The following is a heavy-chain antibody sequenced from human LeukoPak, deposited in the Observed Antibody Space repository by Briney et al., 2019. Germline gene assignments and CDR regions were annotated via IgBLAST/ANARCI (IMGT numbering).Heavy chain of an antibody. J-gene: IGHJ4*02. Sequence: ETLSLTCTVSGGSIRNYYWSWVRQAPGKGLEWVANIKQDGSEKYYVDSVKGRFTISRDNAKNSLYLQMNSLRAEDTAVYYCARGGCSGGSCRGWVDYWGQGTLVTVSS. CDR2: IKQDGSEK. CDR1: GGSIRNYY. D-gene: IGHD2-15*01. V-gene: IGHV3-7*01. CDR3: ARGGCSGGSCRGWVDY.